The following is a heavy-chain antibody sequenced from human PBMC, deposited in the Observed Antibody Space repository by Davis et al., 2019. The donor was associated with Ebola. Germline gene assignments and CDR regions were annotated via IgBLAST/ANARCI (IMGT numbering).Heavy chain of an antibody. CDR1: GFTFSSYL. D-gene: IGHD2-8*01. V-gene: IGHV3-7*03. CDR2: IKQDGSEK. Sequence: GESLKISCAASGFTFSSYLMSWFRQAPGKGLEWVANIKQDGSEKYYVDSVKGRFTISRDNSKNTLYLQMNSLRAEDTAVYYCAGNRMVYVGLEFYYGMDVWGKGTTVTVSS. J-gene: IGHJ6*04. CDR3: AGNRMVYVGLEFYYGMDV.